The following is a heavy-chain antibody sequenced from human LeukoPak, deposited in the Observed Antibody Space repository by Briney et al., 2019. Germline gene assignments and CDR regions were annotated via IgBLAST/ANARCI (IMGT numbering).Heavy chain of an antibody. CDR1: GGSISSSTYY. D-gene: IGHD5-12*01. CDR2: IYYGGST. V-gene: IGHV4-39*01. J-gene: IGHJ4*02. CDR3: ARWVATPRGYFDY. Sequence: SETLSLTRTVSGGSISSSTYYWGWIRQPPGKGLEWIGNIYYGGSTYYNPSLKSRVTISVDTSKNQFSVKLSSVTAADTAVYYCARWVATPRGYFDYWGQGTLVTVSS.